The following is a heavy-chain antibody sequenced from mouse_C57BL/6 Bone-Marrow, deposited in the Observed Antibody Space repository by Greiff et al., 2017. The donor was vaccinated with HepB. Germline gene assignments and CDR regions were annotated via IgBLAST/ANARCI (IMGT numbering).Heavy chain of an antibody. CDR1: GYTFTSYW. Sequence: QVQLQQSGPELVKPGASVKISRKASGYTFTSYWITWVKQRPGQGLEWIGDIYPGSGSTNYNEKFKSKATLTVDTSSSTAYMQLSSLTSEDSAVYYCARSGYAMDYWGQGTSVTVSS. D-gene: IGHD3-2*02. J-gene: IGHJ4*01. CDR2: IYPGSGST. CDR3: ARSGYAMDY. V-gene: IGHV1-55*01.